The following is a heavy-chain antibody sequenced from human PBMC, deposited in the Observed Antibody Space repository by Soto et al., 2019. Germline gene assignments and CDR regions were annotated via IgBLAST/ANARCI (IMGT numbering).Heavy chain of an antibody. D-gene: IGHD6-6*01. Sequence: QVQLVQSGAEVKKPGSSVKVSCKASGGTFSSYAISWVRQAPGQGLEWMGGIIPIFGTANYAQKFQGRVTITADESESTAYLELGSLRFAGTAVYYCARDHVIRQIAARPSYYYGMDVWGQGTTVTVSS. J-gene: IGHJ6*02. CDR1: GGTFSSYA. CDR2: IIPIFGTA. V-gene: IGHV1-69*12. CDR3: ARDHVIRQIAARPSYYYGMDV.